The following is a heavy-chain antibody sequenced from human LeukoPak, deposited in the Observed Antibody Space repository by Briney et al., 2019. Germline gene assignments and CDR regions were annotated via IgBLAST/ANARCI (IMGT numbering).Heavy chain of an antibody. D-gene: IGHD5-24*01. CDR1: GGSFSDYY. J-gene: IGHJ6*02. V-gene: IGHV4-34*01. CDR3: ARNRLHQISTGARYGMDV. CDR2: INHSGST. Sequence: SETLSLTCAVYGGSFSDYYWTWIRQPPGKGLEWIGEINHSGSTNYNPSLKSRVTISVDTSKNQFSLKLSSMTAADTAVYYCARNRLHQISTGARYGMDVWGQGTTVTVSS.